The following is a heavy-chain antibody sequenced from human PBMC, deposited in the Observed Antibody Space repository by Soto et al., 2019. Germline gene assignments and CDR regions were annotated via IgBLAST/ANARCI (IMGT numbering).Heavy chain of an antibody. D-gene: IGHD1-26*01. CDR3: VRRRIVGSTDFDT. Sequence: PSETLSLTCTVSGGSVTSGSYYWSWIRQPPGKGLEWIGYIYYSGSTNYNPSLKSRVTISVDTSKNQISLNLSSVTAADTAVYYCVRRRIVGSTDFDTWGQGTLVTVSS. V-gene: IGHV4-61*01. J-gene: IGHJ4*02. CDR2: IYYSGST. CDR1: GGSVTSGSYY.